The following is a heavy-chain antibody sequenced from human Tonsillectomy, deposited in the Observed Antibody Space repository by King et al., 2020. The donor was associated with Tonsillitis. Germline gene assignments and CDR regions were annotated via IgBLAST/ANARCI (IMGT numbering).Heavy chain of an antibody. Sequence: VQLQESGPGLVKPSETLSLTCTVSGASSSSYFWSWIRQPVGKGLEWIGRFNNSGDTKYNPSLKGRVTMSVDTSKNKISLRLSSVTAPDTAVYYCVRVNIPRPPITMVRGVISDYYYGMDVWGQGTTVTVSS. CDR1: GASSSSYF. D-gene: IGHD3-10*01. CDR2: FNNSGDT. V-gene: IGHV4-4*07. CDR3: VRVNIPRPPITMVRGVISDYYYGMDV. J-gene: IGHJ6*02.